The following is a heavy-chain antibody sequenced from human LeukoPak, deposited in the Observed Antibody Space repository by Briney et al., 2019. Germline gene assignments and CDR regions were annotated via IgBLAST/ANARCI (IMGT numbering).Heavy chain of an antibody. V-gene: IGHV3-30*02. D-gene: IGHD4-17*01. CDR1: GFTFSTYG. Sequence: GGSLRLSCVASGFTFSTYGIHWVRQAPGKGLEWVAFIRYDGANKWYADSVKGRLTISRDNSKNTLYLQMNSLRIEDTAVYHCAKDRDYGDYPSAYYYYMDVWGKGTTVTVSS. CDR2: IRYDGANK. CDR3: AKDRDYGDYPSAYYYYMDV. J-gene: IGHJ6*03.